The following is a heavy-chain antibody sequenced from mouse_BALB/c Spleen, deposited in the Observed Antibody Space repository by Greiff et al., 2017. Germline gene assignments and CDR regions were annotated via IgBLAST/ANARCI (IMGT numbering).Heavy chain of an antibody. CDR2: INPSTGYT. D-gene: IGHD1-1*02. J-gene: IGHJ3*01. CDR1: GYTFTSYW. CDR3: AREGDYAYLAY. Sequence: VQLQQSGAELAKPGASVKMSCKASGYTFTSYWMHWVKQRPGQGLEWIGYINPSTGYTEYNQKFKDKATLTADKSSSTAYMQLSSLTSEDSAVYYCAREGDYAYLAYWGQGTLVTVSA. V-gene: IGHV1-7*01.